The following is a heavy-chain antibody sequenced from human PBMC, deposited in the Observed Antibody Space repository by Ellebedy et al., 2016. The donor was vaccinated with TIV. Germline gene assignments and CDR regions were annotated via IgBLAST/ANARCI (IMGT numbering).Heavy chain of an antibody. CDR3: ARGPTNHYDSSGYSGPFDY. Sequence: SETLSLTCAVYGGSFSGYYWHWIRQPPWKGLEWIGEINHSGSTNYNPSLKSRVTLSVDTSKNHFSLKLSSVTAADTAVYYCARGPTNHYDSSGYSGPFDYWGQGTLVTVSS. J-gene: IGHJ4*02. CDR1: GGSFSGYY. CDR2: INHSGST. V-gene: IGHV4-34*01. D-gene: IGHD3-22*01.